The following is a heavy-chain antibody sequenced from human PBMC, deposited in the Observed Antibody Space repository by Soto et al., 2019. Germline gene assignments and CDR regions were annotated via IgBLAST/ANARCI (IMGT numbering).Heavy chain of an antibody. CDR2: IYYSGST. CDR3: ARATTHDYYDSSGYPKGDYFDY. J-gene: IGHJ4*02. D-gene: IGHD3-22*01. V-gene: IGHV4-31*03. Sequence: SETLSLPCTVSGGSISSGGYYWSWIRQHPGKGLEWIGYIYYSGSTYYNPSLKSRVTISVDTSKNQFSLKLSSVTAADTAVYYCARATTHDYYDSSGYPKGDYFDYWGQGTLVTVSS. CDR1: GGSISSGGYY.